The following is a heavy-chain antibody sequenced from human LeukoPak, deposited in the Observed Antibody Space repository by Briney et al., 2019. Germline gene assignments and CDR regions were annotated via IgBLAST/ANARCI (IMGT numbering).Heavy chain of an antibody. Sequence: GGALRLSCAASGFTFSSYEMNWVRQAPGKGRERASYISSSGSTIYYADSVKRRVTISRDNAKNTLYLQMNSLRAEDKAVYYCYLRRYYDILNGSPHAFDIWAQGTMVTVSS. CDR1: GFTFSSYE. J-gene: IGHJ3*02. V-gene: IGHV3-48*03. CDR3: YLRRYYDILNGSPHAFDI. D-gene: IGHD3-9*01. CDR2: ISSSGSTI.